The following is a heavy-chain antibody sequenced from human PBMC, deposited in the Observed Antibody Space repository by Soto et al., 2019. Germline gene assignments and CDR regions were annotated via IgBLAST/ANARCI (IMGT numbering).Heavy chain of an antibody. CDR1: GGSISSGGYY. J-gene: IGHJ4*02. CDR2: IYYSGST. Sequence: PSETLSLTCTVSGGSISSGGYYWSWIRQHPGKGLEWLGYIYYSGSTYYNPSLKSRVTISVDTSKNQFSLKLSSVTAADTAVYYWARTPLTGTTLPYFGYWGQGTLVTVSS. V-gene: IGHV4-31*03. D-gene: IGHD1-1*01. CDR3: ARTPLTGTTLPYFGY.